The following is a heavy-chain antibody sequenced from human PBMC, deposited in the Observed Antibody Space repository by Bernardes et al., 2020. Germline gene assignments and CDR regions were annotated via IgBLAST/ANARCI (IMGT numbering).Heavy chain of an antibody. CDR1: GGSISSSSYY. CDR3: AESGYDFWSGYWGAFDI. V-gene: IGHV4-39*01. CDR2: IYYSGST. J-gene: IGHJ3*02. D-gene: IGHD3-3*01. Sequence: SETLSLTCTVSGGSISSSSYYWGWIRQPPGKGLEWIGSIYYSGSTYYNPSLKSRVTISVDTSKNQFSLKLSSVTAADTAVYYCAESGYDFWSGYWGAFDIWGQGTMVTVSS.